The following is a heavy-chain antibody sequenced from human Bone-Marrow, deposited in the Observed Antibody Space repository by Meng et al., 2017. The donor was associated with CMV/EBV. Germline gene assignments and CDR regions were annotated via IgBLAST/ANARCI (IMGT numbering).Heavy chain of an antibody. Sequence: GGSLRLSCAASGFTFDDYAMHWVRQAPGKGLEWVSGITWNSGGLGYADSVKGRFTISRDNAKNSLHLQMNSLRAEDTAFYYCVKDTNPGSPPAAFDHWGQGTLVTVSS. D-gene: IGHD3-10*01. J-gene: IGHJ4*02. CDR1: GFTFDDYA. CDR2: ITWNSGGL. V-gene: IGHV3-9*01. CDR3: VKDTNPGSPPAAFDH.